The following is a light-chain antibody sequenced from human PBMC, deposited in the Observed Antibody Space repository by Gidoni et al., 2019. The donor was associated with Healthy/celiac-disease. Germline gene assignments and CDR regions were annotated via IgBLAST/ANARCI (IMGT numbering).Light chain of an antibody. CDR3: QVWDSSSDHVV. Sequence: SVSVAPGKTARITCGGNNIGSKSVHWYQQKPGQAPVLVIYYDSDRPSGIPERFSGSNSGNTATLTISRVEAGDEADHYCQVWDSSSDHVVFGGGTKLTVL. CDR1: NIGSKS. V-gene: IGLV3-21*04. CDR2: YDS. J-gene: IGLJ2*01.